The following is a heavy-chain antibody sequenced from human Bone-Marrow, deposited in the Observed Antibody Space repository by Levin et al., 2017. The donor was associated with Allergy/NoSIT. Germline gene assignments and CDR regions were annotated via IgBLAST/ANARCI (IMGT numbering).Heavy chain of an antibody. D-gene: IGHD3-9*01. CDR2: IKSNTDGGTI. CDR1: GFIFSNTW. CDR3: TTSPGSITINDTPFDY. V-gene: IGHV3-15*01. Sequence: LSLTCAASGFIFSNTWMSWVRQAPGKGLEWVGRIKSNTDGGTIEYTAPVKGRFTISRDDSRNKLFLQMNSLKIEDTGVYYCTTSPGSITINDTPFDYWGQGTVVTVSS. J-gene: IGHJ4*02.